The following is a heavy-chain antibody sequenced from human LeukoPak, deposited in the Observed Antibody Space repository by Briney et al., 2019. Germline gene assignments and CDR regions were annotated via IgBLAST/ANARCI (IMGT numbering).Heavy chain of an antibody. Sequence: SVKVSCKASGYTFTSYGISWVRQAPGQGLEWMGWISAYNGNTNYAQKLQGRVTMTTDTSTSTAYMELRSLRSDDTAVYYCARAYPGYSSSWYDYWGQGTLVTVSS. J-gene: IGHJ4*02. CDR1: GYTFTSYG. CDR2: ISAYNGNT. CDR3: ARAYPGYSSSWYDY. D-gene: IGHD6-13*01. V-gene: IGHV1-18*01.